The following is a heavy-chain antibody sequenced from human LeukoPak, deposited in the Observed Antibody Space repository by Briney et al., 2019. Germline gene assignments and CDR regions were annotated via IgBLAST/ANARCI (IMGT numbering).Heavy chain of an antibody. CDR3: ANTRNWNDVY. V-gene: IGHV3-21*04. D-gene: IGHD1-1*01. CDR2: ISSSSSYI. J-gene: IGHJ4*02. CDR1: GFTFSSYS. Sequence: GGSLRLSCAASGFTFSSYSMNWVRQAPGKGLEWVSSISSSSSYIYYADSVKGRFTISRDNSKNTLYLQMNSLRAEDTAVYYCANTRNWNDVYWGQGTLATVSS.